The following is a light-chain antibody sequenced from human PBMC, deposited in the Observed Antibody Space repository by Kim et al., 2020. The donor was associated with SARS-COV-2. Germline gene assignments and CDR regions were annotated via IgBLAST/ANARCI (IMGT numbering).Light chain of an antibody. J-gene: IGKJ5*01. V-gene: IGKV3-20*01. CDR3: QQYTGSPIT. CDR2: DAS. Sequence: EVVLTQSPGTLSLSPGERATLSCRASQSVRSGYLAWYQQKPGQAPRLLIYDASSRATGIPDRFSGSGSGTDFTLTISRLEPEDSAVYYCQQYTGSPITFGQGTRLEIK. CDR1: QSVRSGY.